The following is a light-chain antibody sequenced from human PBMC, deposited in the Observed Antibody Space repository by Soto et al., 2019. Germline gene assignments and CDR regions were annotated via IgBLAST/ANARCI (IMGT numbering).Light chain of an antibody. J-gene: IGKJ1*01. Sequence: DIVMTQSPLSLPVTPGEPASISCRASQSVSSNLAWYQQKPGQAPRLLIYGASTRATGIPARFSGSGSGTEFTLTISSLQSEDFAVYYCQQYNNWGTFGQGTKVEIK. V-gene: IGKV3-15*01. CDR2: GAS. CDR1: QSVSSN. CDR3: QQYNNWGT.